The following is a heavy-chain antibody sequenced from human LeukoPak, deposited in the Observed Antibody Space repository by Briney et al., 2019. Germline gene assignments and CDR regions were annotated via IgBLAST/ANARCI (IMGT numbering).Heavy chain of an antibody. D-gene: IGHD3-22*01. CDR2: MNPNSGNT. CDR1: GYPFTSYD. J-gene: IGHJ4*02. CDR3: ARGRGYDRTGYVYYFDF. V-gene: IGHV1-8*01. Sequence: ASVKVSCKASGYPFTSYDINWVRQAPGQGFEWVGWMNPNSGNTGHAQEFQGRVTMTRDTSMSTAYMELSSLRYEDTAVYYCARGRGYDRTGYVYYFDFWGQGTLVTVSS.